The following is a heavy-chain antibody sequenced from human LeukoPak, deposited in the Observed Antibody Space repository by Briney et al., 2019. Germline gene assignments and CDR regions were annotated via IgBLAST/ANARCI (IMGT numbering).Heavy chain of an antibody. Sequence: SSETLSPTCAVYGGSFSGYYWSWIRQPPGKGLEWIGEINHSGSTNYNPSLKSRVTISVDTSKNQFSLKLSSVTAADTAVYYCARGLRWSTNRAYYFDYWGQGTLVTVSS. V-gene: IGHV4-34*01. CDR1: GGSFSGYY. D-gene: IGHD4-23*01. CDR3: ARGLRWSTNRAYYFDY. J-gene: IGHJ4*02. CDR2: INHSGST.